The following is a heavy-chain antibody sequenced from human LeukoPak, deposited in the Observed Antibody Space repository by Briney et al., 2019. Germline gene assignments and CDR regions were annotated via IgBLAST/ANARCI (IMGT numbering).Heavy chain of an antibody. Sequence: PGRSLRLSCAASGFSFSTYAMHWVRQAPGKGLEWVAVIGYDGSGKYYPDAVKGRFTISRDNSKNKLYLEMKSLREEDMAVYYCARTRRYCNSNSCYIDELDIWGQGTMVTVSS. V-gene: IGHV3-30*04. CDR3: ARTRRYCNSNSCYIDELDI. CDR2: IGYDGSGK. D-gene: IGHD2-2*02. J-gene: IGHJ3*02. CDR1: GFSFSTYA.